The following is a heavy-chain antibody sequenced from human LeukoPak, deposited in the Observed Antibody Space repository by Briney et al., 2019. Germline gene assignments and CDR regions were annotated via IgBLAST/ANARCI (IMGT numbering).Heavy chain of an antibody. CDR2: IIPIFCTA. D-gene: IGHD2-8*01. CDR1: GGTFSSYA. CDR3: ARAPIVLMVYARNYYYYYMDV. J-gene: IGHJ6*03. V-gene: IGHV1-69*05. Sequence: SVKVSCKASGGTFSSYAISWVRQAPGQGLEWMGGIIPIFCTANYAQKFQGRVTITTDESTSTAYMEVSSLRAEDTAVYYCARAPIVLMVYARNYYYYYMDVWGKGTTVTVSS.